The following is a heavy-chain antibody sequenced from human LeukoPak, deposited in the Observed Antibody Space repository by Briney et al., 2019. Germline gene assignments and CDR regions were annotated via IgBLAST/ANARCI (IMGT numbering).Heavy chain of an antibody. CDR3: ARDRYYGSGIFDY. V-gene: IGHV3-7*01. CDR1: GFTFYSYW. J-gene: IGHJ4*02. Sequence: QPGGSLRLFCGPSGFTFYSYWMSWVRQAPGRGLEGVANIKQDGSEKYYVDSVKGRFTISRDDAKNSLYLQMNSLRAEDTAVYYCARDRYYGSGIFDYWGQGTLVTVSS. D-gene: IGHD3-10*01. CDR2: IKQDGSEK.